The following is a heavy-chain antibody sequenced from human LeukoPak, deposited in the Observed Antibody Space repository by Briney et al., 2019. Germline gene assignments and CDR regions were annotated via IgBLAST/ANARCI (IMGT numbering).Heavy chain of an antibody. D-gene: IGHD3-16*01. V-gene: IGHV4-34*09. CDR1: GGSFSGYY. CDR3: ARKTSRSGAYTT. J-gene: IGHJ5*02. Sequence: SETLSLTCAVYGGSFSGYYWSWIRQPPGKGLEWIGYIYNSGSTYYNPSLKSRVTVSVDTSKNQFSLKLNSVTAADTAVYYCARKTSRSGAYTTWGQGTLVTVSS. CDR2: IYNSGST.